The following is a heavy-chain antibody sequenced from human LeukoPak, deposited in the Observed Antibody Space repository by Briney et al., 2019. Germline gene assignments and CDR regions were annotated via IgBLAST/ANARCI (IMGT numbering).Heavy chain of an antibody. J-gene: IGHJ4*02. V-gene: IGHV3-66*01. CDR3: ARETPGSRVFDY. D-gene: IGHD1-14*01. Sequence: GGSLRPSCAASGFILSSNHMSWVRQVPGKGLEWVSIIYSDDTTYYADSVKGRFTVSRDKSKNTLYLQMNSLRAEDTAVYYCARETPGSRVFDYWGQGTLVTVSS. CDR1: GFILSSNH. CDR2: IYSDDTT.